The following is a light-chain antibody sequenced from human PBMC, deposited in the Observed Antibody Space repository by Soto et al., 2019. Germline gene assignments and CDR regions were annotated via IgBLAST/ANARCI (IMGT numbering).Light chain of an antibody. J-gene: IGKJ1*01. Sequence: EIVLAQKTGTQSLAAGESGSRSWRDSQSVSSSYLAWYQQKPGQAPRLLIYGASSRATGIPDRFSGSGSGTDFTFASSRLEPEDLAVYYWHQYDTSPWTFGQGTKVDIK. V-gene: IGKV3-20*01. CDR3: HQYDTSPWT. CDR2: GAS. CDR1: QSVSSSY.